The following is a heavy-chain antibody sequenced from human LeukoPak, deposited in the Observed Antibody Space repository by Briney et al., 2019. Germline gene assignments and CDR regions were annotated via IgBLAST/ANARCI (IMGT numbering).Heavy chain of an antibody. J-gene: IGHJ4*02. V-gene: IGHV3-53*01. CDR3: ARGMCSGGNCYSAPDY. Sequence: GGSLRLSCAASGFTVSSNYMNWVRQAPGKGLEWVSVIYSGGSTYYADSVKGRFTISRDNSKNTLYLQMNSLRAEDTAVYYCARGMCSGGNCYSAPDYWGQGTLVTVSS. D-gene: IGHD2-15*01. CDR1: GFTVSSNY. CDR2: IYSGGST.